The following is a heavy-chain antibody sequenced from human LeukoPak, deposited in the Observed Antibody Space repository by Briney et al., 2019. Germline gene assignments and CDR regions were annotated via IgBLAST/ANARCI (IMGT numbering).Heavy chain of an antibody. CDR1: GFTFDDYA. CDR3: ARGSVFSSAERHFDY. D-gene: IGHD1-1*01. V-gene: IGHV3-21*01. Sequence: PGRSLRLSCAASGFTFDDYAMLWVRQAPGKGLEWVSSISSSGSYIYYADSVKGRFTISRDNAKNSLYLQMNSLRAEDTAVYYCARGSVFSSAERHFDYWGQGTLVTVSS. J-gene: IGHJ4*02. CDR2: ISSSGSYI.